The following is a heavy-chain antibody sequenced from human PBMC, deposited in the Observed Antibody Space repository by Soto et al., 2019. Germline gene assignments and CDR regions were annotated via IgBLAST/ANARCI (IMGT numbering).Heavy chain of an antibody. CDR1: GYTFTSYG. J-gene: IGHJ6*02. CDR2: ISAYNGNT. V-gene: IGHV1-18*04. D-gene: IGHD3-22*01. Sequence: QVQLVQSGAEVKKPGASVKVSCKASGYTFTSYGISWVRQAPGQGLEWMGWISAYNGNTNYAQKLQGRVTMTTDTSTSTADIELRILRSDDTSVYYCARGGIVVVPDYYGMDVWGQGTTVTVSS. CDR3: ARGGIVVVPDYYGMDV.